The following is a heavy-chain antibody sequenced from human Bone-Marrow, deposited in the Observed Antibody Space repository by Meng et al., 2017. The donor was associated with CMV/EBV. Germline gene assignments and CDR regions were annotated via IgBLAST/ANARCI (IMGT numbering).Heavy chain of an antibody. CDR1: GYTFTGHY. J-gene: IGHJ5*02. Sequence: ASVKVYCKASGYTFTGHYMHWVRQAPGQGLEWMGWINPNSGGTNYAQKFQGRVTMTRDTSISTAYMELSRLRSDDTAVYYCARGGERNVVVPAAIPDITFDPWGQGTLVTVSS. V-gene: IGHV1-2*02. D-gene: IGHD2-2*01. CDR3: ARGGERNVVVPAAIPDITFDP. CDR2: INPNSGGT.